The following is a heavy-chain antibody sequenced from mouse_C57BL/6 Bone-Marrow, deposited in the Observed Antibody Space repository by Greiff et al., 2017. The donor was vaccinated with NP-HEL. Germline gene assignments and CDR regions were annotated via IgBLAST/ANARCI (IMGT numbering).Heavy chain of an antibody. Sequence: EVQLVESGGGLVKPGGSLKLSCAASGFTFSSYAMSWVRQTPEKRLEWVATISDGGSYTYYPDNVKGRFTISRDNAKNNLYLQMSHLESEDTAMYYCARDTYDYGYAMDYWGKGTSVTVSS. CDR3: ARDTYDYGYAMDY. J-gene: IGHJ4*01. CDR1: GFTFSSYA. D-gene: IGHD2-4*01. V-gene: IGHV5-4*01. CDR2: ISDGGSYT.